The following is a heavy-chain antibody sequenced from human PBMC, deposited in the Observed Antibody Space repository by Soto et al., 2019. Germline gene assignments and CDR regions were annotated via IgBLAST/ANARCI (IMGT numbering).Heavy chain of an antibody. D-gene: IGHD2-21*02. Sequence: SETLSLTCTVSGGSISGYYWSWIRQPPGKGLEWIGYMYNTGSTVYNPSFKSRVTISVDTSKNQFSLKLNSVTAADTAVYYCAKDLWGYCGTDCYPLDVWGQGTTVT. CDR1: GGSISGYY. V-gene: IGHV4-59*01. J-gene: IGHJ6*02. CDR2: MYNTGST. CDR3: AKDLWGYCGTDCYPLDV.